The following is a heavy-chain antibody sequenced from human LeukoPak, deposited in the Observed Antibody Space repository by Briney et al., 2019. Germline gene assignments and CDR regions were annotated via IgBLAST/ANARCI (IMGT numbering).Heavy chain of an antibody. J-gene: IGHJ4*02. V-gene: IGHV3-11*06. Sequence: PSETLSLTCAVYGGSFSGYYWSWIRQAPGKGLEWVSYISSSSSYTNYADSVKGRFTISRDNAKNSLYLQMNSLRAEDTAVYYCARSTPPDYWGQGTLVTVSS. CDR3: ARSTPPDY. CDR2: ISSSSSYT. D-gene: IGHD5/OR15-5a*01. CDR1: GGSFSGYY.